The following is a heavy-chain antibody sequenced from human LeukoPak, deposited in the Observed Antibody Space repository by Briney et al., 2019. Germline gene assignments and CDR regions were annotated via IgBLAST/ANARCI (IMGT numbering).Heavy chain of an antibody. Sequence: SETLSLTCTVSGGSSSSYYWSWIRQPPGKGLEWIGYIYYSGSTNYNPSLKSRVTISVDTSKNQFSLKLSSVTAADTAVYYCARDLGGVVGATYYFDYWGQGTLVTVSS. V-gene: IGHV4-59*01. CDR2: IYYSGST. CDR1: GGSSSSYY. J-gene: IGHJ4*02. CDR3: ARDLGGVVGATYYFDY. D-gene: IGHD1-26*01.